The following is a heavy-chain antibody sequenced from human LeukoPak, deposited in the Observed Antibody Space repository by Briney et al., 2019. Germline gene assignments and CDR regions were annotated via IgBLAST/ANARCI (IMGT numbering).Heavy chain of an antibody. CDR1: GYTFVSYY. D-gene: IGHD5-12*01. CDR2: IDPYTGNT. Sequence: GASVKVSCKASGYTFVSYYLHWVRQAPGQGLEWMAWIDPYTGNTHYAQKFQGRITVTRDTSISTTYMELSWLTSDDTALYYCAREYSASEHWGQGTLVTVSS. V-gene: IGHV1-2*02. CDR3: AREYSASEH. J-gene: IGHJ1*01.